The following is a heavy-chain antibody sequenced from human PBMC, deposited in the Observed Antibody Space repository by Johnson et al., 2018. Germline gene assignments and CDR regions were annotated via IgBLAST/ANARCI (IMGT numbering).Heavy chain of an antibody. J-gene: IGHJ6*02. CDR3: ARDEATQILRYFDWLLGYGMDV. CDR2: ISSSGSTI. D-gene: IGHD3-9*01. CDR1: GFTFSDYY. Sequence: QVQLVESGGGLVKPGGSLRLSCAASGFTFSDYYMSWIRQAPGKGLEWVSYISSSGSTIYYADSVKGRFTISRDNAKNSLYLQMNSLRAEDTAVYYCARDEATQILRYFDWLLGYGMDVWGQGTTVTVSS. V-gene: IGHV3-11*01.